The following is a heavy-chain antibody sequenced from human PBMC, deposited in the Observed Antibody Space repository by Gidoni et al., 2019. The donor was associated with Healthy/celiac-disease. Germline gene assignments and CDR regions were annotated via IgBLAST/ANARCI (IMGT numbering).Heavy chain of an antibody. CDR2: ISSSSSYI. CDR1: GCTFSSYS. CDR3: ARDLSITMVRGVEYYYYGMDV. Sequence: EVQLVESGGGLVKPGGSLSISCAASGCTFSSYSMTWVRQAPGKGLDWFSSISSSSSYIYYADSVKGRFTISRDNAKNSLYLQMNSLRAEDTAVYYCARDLSITMVRGVEYYYYGMDVWGQGTTVTVSS. V-gene: IGHV3-21*01. D-gene: IGHD3-10*01. J-gene: IGHJ6*02.